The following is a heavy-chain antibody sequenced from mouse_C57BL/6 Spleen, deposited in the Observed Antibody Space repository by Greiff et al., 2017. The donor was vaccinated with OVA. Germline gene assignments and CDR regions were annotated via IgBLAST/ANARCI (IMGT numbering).Heavy chain of an antibody. Sequence: VQLQQSGAELVKPGASVKMSCKASGYTFTSYWITWVKQRPAQGLEWIGDIYPGSGSTNYNEKFKSKATLSVDTSSSTAYMQLSSLTSEDSAVYYCARDSSGYDAMDYWGQGTSVTVSS. CDR1: GYTFTSYW. V-gene: IGHV1-55*01. J-gene: IGHJ4*01. D-gene: IGHD3-2*02. CDR2: IYPGSGST. CDR3: ARDSSGYDAMDY.